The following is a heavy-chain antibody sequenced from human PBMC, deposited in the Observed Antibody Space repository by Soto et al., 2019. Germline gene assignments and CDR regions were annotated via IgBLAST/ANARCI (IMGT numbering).Heavy chain of an antibody. Sequence: PGGSLRLSCAASGFTFSSHAMSWVRQAPGKGLEWVSAISTSGGSTYYADSVKGRFTISRDNSKNTLYVQMNSLRAEDTAVYYCAKVIGYYYYYGMDVWGQGSKVTVSS. CDR3: AKVIGYYYYYGMDV. V-gene: IGHV3-23*01. CDR2: ISTSGGST. CDR1: GFTFSSHA. J-gene: IGHJ6*02.